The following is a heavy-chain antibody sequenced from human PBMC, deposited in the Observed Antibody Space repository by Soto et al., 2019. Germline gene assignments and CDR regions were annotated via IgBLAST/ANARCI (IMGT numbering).Heavy chain of an antibody. Sequence: LGGSLRLSCAASGFTFSSYSMNWVRQAPGKGLEWVSYISSSSSTIYYADSVKGRFTISRDNAKNSLYLQMNSLRDEDTAVYYCAREITIFGVVNAPDYWGQGTLVTVSS. CDR2: ISSSSSTI. V-gene: IGHV3-48*02. J-gene: IGHJ4*02. CDR1: GFTFSSYS. CDR3: AREITIFGVVNAPDY. D-gene: IGHD3-3*01.